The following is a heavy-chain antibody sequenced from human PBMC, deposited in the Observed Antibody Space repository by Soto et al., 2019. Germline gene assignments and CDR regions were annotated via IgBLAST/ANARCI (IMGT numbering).Heavy chain of an antibody. D-gene: IGHD3-16*01. V-gene: IGHV3-7*01. CDR1: GFNFSNYW. Sequence: EVHLVESGGGLVQPGGSLRLSCAASGFNFSNYWLSWVRQAPGKGLEWVGHIKKDGSEKYYVGSVVGRFTISRDNAENSLYLQMNSLRAEDTAVYYCARLYLAPPFTSLDHWGQGPLVTVSS. CDR3: ARLYLAPPFTSLDH. J-gene: IGHJ4*02. CDR2: IKKDGSEK.